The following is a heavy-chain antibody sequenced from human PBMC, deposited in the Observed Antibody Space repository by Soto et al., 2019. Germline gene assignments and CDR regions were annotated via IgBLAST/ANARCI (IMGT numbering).Heavy chain of an antibody. Sequence: PGEALKISCKGSGFSFTSYWIGWVRQMPGKGLECMGIIYHRDSDTRYNPSLQGQVTISVDESIDTAYLQWISLKTSDTAMYYCARTGVADVFETWGQRTTVPVS. D-gene: IGHD3-3*01. V-gene: IGHV5-51*01. CDR1: GFSFTSYW. CDR2: IYHRDSDT. J-gene: IGHJ3*02. CDR3: ARTGVADVFET.